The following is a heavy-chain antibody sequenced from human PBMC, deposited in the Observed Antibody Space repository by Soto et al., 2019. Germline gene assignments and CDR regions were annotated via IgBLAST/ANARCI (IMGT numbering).Heavy chain of an antibody. J-gene: IGHJ4*02. Sequence: QVQVVQSGAEVKEPGASVKVSCKASGYSSSNYYTHWVRQAPGQGLEWMGIVNPYGASSNYAQSFQGRVTLTRDTSTNTDYMDLSRLTSDDTAVYYCASVTTIWSKWGQGTLVTVSS. CDR1: GYSSSNYY. D-gene: IGHD2-21*02. CDR3: ASVTTIWSK. V-gene: IGHV1-46*01. CDR2: VNPYGASS.